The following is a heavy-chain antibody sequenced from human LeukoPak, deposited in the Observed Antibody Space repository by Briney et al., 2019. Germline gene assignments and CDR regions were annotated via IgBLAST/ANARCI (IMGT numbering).Heavy chain of an antibody. J-gene: IGHJ4*02. Sequence: GGSLRLSCAASGFTFSSYGMRWVRQAPGKGLEWVAVISYDGSNEYYTDSVKGRFTISRDDSKNTLYLQMNSLRAEDTAVYYCAKQRSGGSGWCMDYWGQGTLVTVSS. V-gene: IGHV3-30*18. CDR3: AKQRSGGSGWCMDY. CDR2: ISYDGSNE. D-gene: IGHD6-19*01. CDR1: GFTFSSYG.